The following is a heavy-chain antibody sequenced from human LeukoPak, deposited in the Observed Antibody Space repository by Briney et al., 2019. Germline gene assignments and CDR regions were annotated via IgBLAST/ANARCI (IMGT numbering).Heavy chain of an antibody. CDR3: ARGLASSGWYGYYYYGMDV. CDR2: ISAYNGNT. V-gene: IGHV1-18*01. D-gene: IGHD6-19*01. J-gene: IGHJ6*02. Sequence: GASVKVSCKASGYTFTSYGISWVRQAPGQGLEWMGWISAYNGNTNYAQKLQGRVTMTTDTSTSTAYMELRSLRSDDTAVCYCARGLASSGWYGYYYYGMDVWGQGTTVTVSS. CDR1: GYTFTSYG.